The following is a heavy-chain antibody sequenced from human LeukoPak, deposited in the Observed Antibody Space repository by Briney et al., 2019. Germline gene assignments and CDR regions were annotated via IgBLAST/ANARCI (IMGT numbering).Heavy chain of an antibody. CDR2: ISAYNGNT. CDR3: ATRPDRLRLGELSFDY. D-gene: IGHD3-16*02. J-gene: IGHJ4*02. CDR1: GYTFTSYG. V-gene: IGHV1-18*01. Sequence: RASVKVSCKASGYTFTSYGISWVRQAPGQGLEWMGWISAYNGNTNYAQKLQGRVTMTTDTSTSTAYMELSSLRSEDTAVYYCATRPDRLRLGELSFDYWGQGTLVTVSS.